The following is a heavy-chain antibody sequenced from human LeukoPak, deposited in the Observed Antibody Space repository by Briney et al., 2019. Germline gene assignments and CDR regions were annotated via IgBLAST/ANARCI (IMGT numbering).Heavy chain of an antibody. CDR2: IIPIFGTA. Sequence: SVKVSCKASGGTFSSYAISWVRQAPGQGLEWMGGIIPIFGTANYAQKFQGRVTITADESTSTAYMELSSLRSEDTAVYYCARNRYQLGGVDAFDIWGQGTMVTVSS. V-gene: IGHV1-69*13. J-gene: IGHJ3*02. D-gene: IGHD2-2*01. CDR3: ARNRYQLGGVDAFDI. CDR1: GGTFSSYA.